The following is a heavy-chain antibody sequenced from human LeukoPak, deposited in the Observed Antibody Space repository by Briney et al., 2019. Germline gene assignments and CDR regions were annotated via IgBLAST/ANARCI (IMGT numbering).Heavy chain of an antibody. CDR3: ARHYYYDSSGYWALY. CDR1: GFTVSSNY. V-gene: IGHV3-53*01. CDR2: IYSGGST. D-gene: IGHD3-22*01. J-gene: IGHJ4*02. Sequence: GGSLRLSCAASGFTVSSNYMSWVRQAPGRGLEWVSVIYSGGSTYYADSVKGRFTISRDNSKNTLYLQMNSLRVEDTAVYYCARHYYYDSSGYWALYWGQGTLVTVSS.